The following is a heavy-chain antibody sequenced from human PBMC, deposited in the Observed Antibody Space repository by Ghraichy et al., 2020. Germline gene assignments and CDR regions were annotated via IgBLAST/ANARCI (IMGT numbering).Heavy chain of an antibody. V-gene: IGHV4-31*03. Sequence: SETLSLTCTVSGGSISSGGYYWSWIRQHPGKGLEWIGYIYYSGSTYYKPSLKSRVTISVDTSKNQFSLKLSSVTAADTAVYYCARVEIGPGSSVLDPWGQGTLVTVSS. CDR3: ARVEIGPGSSVLDP. D-gene: IGHD3-10*01. J-gene: IGHJ5*02. CDR1: GGSISSGGYY. CDR2: IYYSGST.